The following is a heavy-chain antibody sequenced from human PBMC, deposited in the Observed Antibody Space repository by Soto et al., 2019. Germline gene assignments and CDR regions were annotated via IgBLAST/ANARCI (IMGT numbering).Heavy chain of an antibody. Sequence: ASVKVSCKASGDTFTNYYMHWVRQAPGQGLEWMGIISPSGGATYAQEFQDRVTLTRDTSTSTAYMELSGLTSKDTAVYYCARDGDGKFDPWGQGTLVTVSS. CDR1: GDTFTNYY. V-gene: IGHV1-46*01. CDR2: ISPSGGA. CDR3: ARDGDGKFDP. D-gene: IGHD1-26*01. J-gene: IGHJ5*02.